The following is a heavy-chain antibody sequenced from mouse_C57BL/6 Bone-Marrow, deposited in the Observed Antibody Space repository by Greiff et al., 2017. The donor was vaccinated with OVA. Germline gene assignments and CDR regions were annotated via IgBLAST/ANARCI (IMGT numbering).Heavy chain of an antibody. D-gene: IGHD1-1*01. V-gene: IGHV1-5*01. J-gene: IGHJ4*01. CDR1: GYTFTSYW. CDR2: IYPGNSDT. CDR3: TSYSGSSPYAMDY. Sequence: VQLQQSGTVLARPGASVKMSCKTSGYTFTSYWMHWVKQRPGQGLEWIGAIYPGNSDTSYNQKFKGKAKMTAVTSASTAYMELSSLTHEDSAVYYCTSYSGSSPYAMDYWGQGTSVTVSS.